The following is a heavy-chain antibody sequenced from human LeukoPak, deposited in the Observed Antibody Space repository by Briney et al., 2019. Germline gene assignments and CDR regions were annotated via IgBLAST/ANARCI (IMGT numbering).Heavy chain of an antibody. D-gene: IGHD3-3*01. CDR3: PRSGLSGNWFDP. CDR1: GFTFSSYW. Sequence: PGRSLRLSCAASGFTFSSYWMHWVRQAPGKGLVWVSRINSDGSSTSYADSVRGRFTISRDNAKNTLYLQMNSLRAEDTAVYYCPRSGLSGNWFDPWGQGTLVTVSS. J-gene: IGHJ5*02. V-gene: IGHV3-74*01. CDR2: INSDGSST.